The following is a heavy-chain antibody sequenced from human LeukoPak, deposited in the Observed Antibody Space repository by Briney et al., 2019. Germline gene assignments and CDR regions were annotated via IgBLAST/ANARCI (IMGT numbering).Heavy chain of an antibody. J-gene: IGHJ3*02. CDR3: AREGGTITIFGVVITDAFDI. D-gene: IGHD3-3*01. CDR1: GFTFSSYW. CDR2: IKQDGSEK. V-gene: IGHV3-7*01. Sequence: GGSLRLSCAASGFTFSSYWMSWVRQAPGKGLEWVANIKQDGSEKYYVDSVKGRFTISRDNAKNSLYLQMNSLRAEDTAVYYCAREGGTITIFGVVITDAFDIWGQGTMVTVSS.